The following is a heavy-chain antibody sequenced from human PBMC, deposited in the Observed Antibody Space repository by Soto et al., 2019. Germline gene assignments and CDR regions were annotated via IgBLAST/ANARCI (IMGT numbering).Heavy chain of an antibody. D-gene: IGHD5-18*01. CDR2: ISGSGGST. V-gene: IGHV3-23*01. Sequence: PGGSLRLSCAASGFTFSSYAMSWVRQAPGKGLEWVSAISGSGGSTYYADSVKGRFTISRDNSKNTLYLQMNSLRAEDTAVYYCANTNTAMVTWEYYFDYWGQGTLVTVSS. CDR1: GFTFSSYA. CDR3: ANTNTAMVTWEYYFDY. J-gene: IGHJ4*02.